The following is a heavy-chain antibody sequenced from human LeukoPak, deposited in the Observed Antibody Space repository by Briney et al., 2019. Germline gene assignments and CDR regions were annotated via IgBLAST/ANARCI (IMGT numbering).Heavy chain of an antibody. CDR3: ARDVEQQLPDAFDI. V-gene: IGHV1-2*02. D-gene: IGHD6-13*01. Sequence: ASVKVSCKASGYTFTGYYMHWVRQAPGQGLEWMGWINPNSGGTNYAQKFQGRATMTRDTSISTAYMELSRLRSDDTAVYYCARDVEQQLPDAFDIWGQGTMVTVSS. J-gene: IGHJ3*02. CDR1: GYTFTGYY. CDR2: INPNSGGT.